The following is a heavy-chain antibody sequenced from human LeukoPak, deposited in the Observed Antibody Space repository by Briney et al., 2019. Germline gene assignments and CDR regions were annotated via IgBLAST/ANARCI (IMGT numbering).Heavy chain of an antibody. J-gene: IGHJ6*02. CDR2: IYYTGST. D-gene: IGHD3-16*01. CDR1: GGSISSGDYY. V-gene: IGHV4-61*08. Sequence: PSETLSLTCTVPGGSISSGDYYWSWIRQPPGKGLEWIGYIYYTGSTNYNPSLESRVTISLDTSKNQFSLKLSSLTAADTAVYYCAKDRNSYGPRYGWDVWGQGTPVTVSS. CDR3: AKDRNSYGPRYGWDV.